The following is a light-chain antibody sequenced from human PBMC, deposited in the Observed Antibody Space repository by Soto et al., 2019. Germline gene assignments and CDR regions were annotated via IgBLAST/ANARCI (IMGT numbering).Light chain of an antibody. J-gene: IGKJ1*01. V-gene: IGKV3-20*01. Sequence: ENVLTQSPGTLSLYPGERATLSCRASQSISSNTLAWYQQKPGQAPRLLMYSASTRATGIPDRFSGSGSGTDFTLTVSRLEPDDFAVYYCQQYGTSPSWTFGQGTKVDIK. CDR1: QSISSNT. CDR3: QQYGTSPSWT. CDR2: SAS.